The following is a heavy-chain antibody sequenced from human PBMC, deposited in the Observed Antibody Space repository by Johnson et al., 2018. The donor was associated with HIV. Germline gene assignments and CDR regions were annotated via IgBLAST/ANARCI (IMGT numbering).Heavy chain of an antibody. CDR3: ARAYTYGAFDI. J-gene: IGHJ3*02. CDR2: IYSGDTT. Sequence: VQLVESGGGLVQPGGSLRLSCAASGFTVSTNYMSWIRQAPGKGLEWVSVIYSGDTTYYAGSVKGRFTISRDNSKNTLYLQMNSLRVDDTAIYYCARAYTYGAFDIWGQGTMVMVSS. V-gene: IGHV3-66*01. CDR1: GFTVSTNY. D-gene: IGHD5-18*01.